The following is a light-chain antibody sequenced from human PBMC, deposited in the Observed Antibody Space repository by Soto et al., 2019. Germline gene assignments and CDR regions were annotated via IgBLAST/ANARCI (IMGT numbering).Light chain of an antibody. Sequence: DIQMTQSPSSLSASVGDRVTITCRASQSISNSLNWYQQKPGRAPKLLIYAASNLQSGVPSRFSGSGSGTDFTFIISSLQPEDSATYYCQQYSHLITFGQGTRLEIK. CDR1: QSISNS. CDR3: QQYSHLIT. J-gene: IGKJ5*01. V-gene: IGKV1-39*01. CDR2: AAS.